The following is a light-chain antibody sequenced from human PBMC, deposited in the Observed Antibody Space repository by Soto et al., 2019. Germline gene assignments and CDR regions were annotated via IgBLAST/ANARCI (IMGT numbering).Light chain of an antibody. Sequence: ELVLTQSPVTLSLSPGDRATLSCRASQTVSTSLAWYQQKPGQAPRLLLYDASNSATGIPPSFSGSGSGTDSTLNISSLEPEDFSVYYCQQRNNWPSDITLGQGTRLYIK. V-gene: IGKV3-11*01. J-gene: IGKJ5*01. CDR2: DAS. CDR1: QTVSTS. CDR3: QQRNNWPSDIT.